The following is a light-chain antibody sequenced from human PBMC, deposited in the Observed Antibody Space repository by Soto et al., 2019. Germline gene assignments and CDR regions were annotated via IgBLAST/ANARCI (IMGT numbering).Light chain of an antibody. Sequence: DIQMTQSPSSLSASVGDRVTITCQASHDITNYVNWYQQKPGKAPNLLIHKASHLESGVPSRFSGSGSGTEFTLTISSLQPGDFATYYCQHYNTYPWTFGQGTKVDIK. CDR3: QHYNTYPWT. V-gene: IGKV1-5*03. CDR2: KAS. CDR1: HDITNY. J-gene: IGKJ1*01.